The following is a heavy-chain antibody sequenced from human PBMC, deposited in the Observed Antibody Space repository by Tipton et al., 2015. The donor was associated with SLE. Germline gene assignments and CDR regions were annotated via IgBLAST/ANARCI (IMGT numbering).Heavy chain of an antibody. D-gene: IGHD2-21*01. CDR3: ASDRVT. Sequence: TLSLTCTVSGASISSSSYYWVWFRQPPGKGLEWTGSVYYSGSTSYNPSPKSRVTMSVDTSRDQFALNLTSVTAADTAVYYCASDRVTWGQGTLVTVSS. V-gene: IGHV4-39*06. CDR1: GASISSSSYY. J-gene: IGHJ5*02. CDR2: VYYSGST.